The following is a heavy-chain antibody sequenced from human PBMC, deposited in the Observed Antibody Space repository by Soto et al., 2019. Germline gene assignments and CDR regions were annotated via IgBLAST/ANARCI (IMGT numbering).Heavy chain of an antibody. CDR2: INHSGSA. J-gene: IGHJ5*02. CDR1: GGSFHGYY. Sequence: SETLSLTCAVYGGSFHGYYWSWIRQPPGKGLEWIGEINHSGSANYNPTFKSRLSISVDTSKNQMSLQLSSVPAADTAVYYCSKGNQAGYYDSGTFYSSAPWGQGTLVTV. CDR3: SKGNQAGYYDSGTFYSSAP. D-gene: IGHD3-10*01. V-gene: IGHV4-34*01.